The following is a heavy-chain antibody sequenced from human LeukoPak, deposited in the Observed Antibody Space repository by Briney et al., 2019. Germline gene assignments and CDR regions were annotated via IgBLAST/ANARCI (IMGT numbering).Heavy chain of an antibody. CDR2: ISGSGGST. V-gene: IGHV3-23*01. CDR3: AKGSLGGYSWYYFDY. J-gene: IGHJ4*02. D-gene: IGHD3-22*01. CDR1: GFTFSSYA. Sequence: PGGSLRLSXAASGFTFSSYAMSWVCQAPGKGLEWVSAISGSGGSTYYADSVNGRFTISRDNSKNTLYLQMNSLRAEDTAVYYCAKGSLGGYSWYYFDYWGQGTLVTVSS.